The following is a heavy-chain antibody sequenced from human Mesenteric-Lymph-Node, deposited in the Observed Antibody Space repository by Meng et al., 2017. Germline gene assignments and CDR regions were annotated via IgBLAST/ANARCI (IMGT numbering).Heavy chain of an antibody. J-gene: IGHJ4*02. Sequence: EVQLVESGGGLVKPGGSLRLSCSAYGFTFSSYTMNWVRRASGKGLDWVSSISSSSNYIYSADSVKGRFTISRDNAKNSLYLQMNSLRAEDTAVYYCARDTPGLLFDYWGQGTLVTVSS. CDR3: ARDTPGLLFDY. V-gene: IGHV3-21*01. CDR1: GFTFSSYT. D-gene: IGHD5-18*01. CDR2: ISSSSNYI.